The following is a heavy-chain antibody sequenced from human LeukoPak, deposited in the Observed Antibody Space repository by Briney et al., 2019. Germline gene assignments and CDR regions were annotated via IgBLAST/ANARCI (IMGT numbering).Heavy chain of an antibody. J-gene: IGHJ3*02. CDR2: IYPGDSDT. CDR3: ARLYYYDRSGYSLWAADAFDI. CDR1: GYSFTFYW. Sequence: KDGESLKISCKGSGYSFTFYWIGWVRQMPGKGLEWMGIIYPGDSDTRYSPSFQGQVTISADKSISTAYLQWSSLKASDTAMFYCARLYYYDRSGYSLWAADAFDIWGQGTMVTVSS. V-gene: IGHV5-51*01. D-gene: IGHD3-22*01.